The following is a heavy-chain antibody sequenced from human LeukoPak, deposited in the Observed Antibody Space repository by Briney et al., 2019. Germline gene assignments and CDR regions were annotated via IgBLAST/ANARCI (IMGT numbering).Heavy chain of an antibody. CDR2: MKFDGTEK. Sequence: GGSLRLSCAASGFTFSDSWMTWVRQAPGKGLEWVATMKFDGTEKQYVASVRGRFTISRANAANSMFLRMESLSPEDTAVYYCARGGGYSERFDYWGQGTLVTVSS. J-gene: IGHJ4*02. CDR1: GFTFSDSW. V-gene: IGHV3-7*01. D-gene: IGHD1-26*01. CDR3: ARGGGYSERFDY.